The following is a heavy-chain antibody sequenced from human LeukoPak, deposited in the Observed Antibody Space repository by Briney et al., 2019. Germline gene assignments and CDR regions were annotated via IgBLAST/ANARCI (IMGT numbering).Heavy chain of an antibody. J-gene: IGHJ4*02. V-gene: IGHV3-23*01. CDR2: ISGSGGST. CDR3: ALPRKGYFDY. CDR1: GFTFNTYA. Sequence: GGSLRLSCAASGFTFNTYAMSWVRQAPGKGLEWVSGISGSGGSTYYADSVKGRFTISRDNSKNTLYLQMNSLRAEDTAVYYCALPRKGYFDYWGQGTLVTVSS.